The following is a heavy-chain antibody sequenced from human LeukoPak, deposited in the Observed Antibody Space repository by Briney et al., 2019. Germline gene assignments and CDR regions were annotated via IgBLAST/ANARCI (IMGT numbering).Heavy chain of an antibody. CDR3: ARGLGPVWATMVRGVITRSNWFDP. CDR2: INHSGST. J-gene: IGHJ5*02. Sequence: SETLSLTCAVYGGSFSGYYWSWIRQPPGKGLEWIGEINHSGSTNYNPSLKSRVTISVDTSKNQFSLKLSSVTAADTAVYYCARGLGPVWATMVRGVITRSNWFDPWGQGTLVTVSS. D-gene: IGHD3-10*01. V-gene: IGHV4-34*01. CDR1: GGSFSGYY.